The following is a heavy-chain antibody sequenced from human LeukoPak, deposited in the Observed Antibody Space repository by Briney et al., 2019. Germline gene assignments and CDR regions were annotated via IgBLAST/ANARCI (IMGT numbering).Heavy chain of an antibody. CDR3: ARLRMTTSLYYYYYYGMDV. D-gene: IGHD2-2*01. V-gene: IGHV4-39*07. J-gene: IGHJ6*02. Sequence: SETLSLTCTVSGGSISSGSYYWGWIRQPPGKGLEWIGSIYYSGSTYYNPSLKSRVTISVDTSKNQFSLKLSSVTAADTAVYYCARLRMTTSLYYYYYYGMDVWGQGTTVTVSS. CDR2: IYYSGST. CDR1: GGSISSGSYY.